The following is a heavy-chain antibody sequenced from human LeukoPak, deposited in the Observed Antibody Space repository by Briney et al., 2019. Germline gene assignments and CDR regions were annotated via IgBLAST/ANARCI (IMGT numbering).Heavy chain of an antibody. J-gene: IGHJ4*02. Sequence: GGSLRLSCAASGFTFSSYAMSWVRQAPGKGLEWVSAISGSGGSTYYADSVKGRFTISRDNAKNSLSLQMHSLRPEDTALYYCAKPKTTSSGWYFFDNWGQGTLVTVSS. CDR2: ISGSGGST. D-gene: IGHD6-19*01. CDR3: AKPKTTSSGWYFFDN. V-gene: IGHV3-23*01. CDR1: GFTFSSYA.